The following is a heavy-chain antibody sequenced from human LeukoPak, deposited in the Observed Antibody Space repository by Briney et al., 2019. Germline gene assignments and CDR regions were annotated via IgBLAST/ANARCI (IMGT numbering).Heavy chain of an antibody. CDR3: ARHLYDSSGYVDY. CDR2: IYHSGNT. D-gene: IGHD3-22*01. Sequence: SETLSLTCAVSGYSINNDYYWGWIRQPPGKGLGWIGSIYHSGNTDYNPSLKSRVTISVDTSKNQFSLKLSSVTAADTAVSYCARHLYDSSGYVDYWGQGTLVTVSS. CDR1: GYSINNDYY. V-gene: IGHV4-38-2*01. J-gene: IGHJ4*02.